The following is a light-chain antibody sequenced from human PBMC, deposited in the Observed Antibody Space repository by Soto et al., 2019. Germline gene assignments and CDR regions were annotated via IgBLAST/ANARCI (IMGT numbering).Light chain of an antibody. CDR1: QTISSW. CDR2: KAS. Sequence: DIQMPQSPSTLSGSVGDRVIITSRASQTISSWLAWYQQKPGKAPKLLIYKASTLKSGVPSRFSGSGSGTEFTLTISSLQPDDFATYYCQHYNSYSEAFGQGTKVDIK. J-gene: IGKJ1*01. CDR3: QHYNSYSEA. V-gene: IGKV1-5*03.